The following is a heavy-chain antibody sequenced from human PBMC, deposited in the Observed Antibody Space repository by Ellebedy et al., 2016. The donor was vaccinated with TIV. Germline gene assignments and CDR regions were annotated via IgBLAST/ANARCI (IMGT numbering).Heavy chain of an antibody. CDR1: GGSISSYY. CDR2: IYYSGST. Sequence: MPSETLSLTCTVSGGSISSYYWSWIRQPPGKGLEWIGYIYYSGSTNYNPSLKSRVTISVDTSKNQFSLKLSSVTAADTALYYCASLGSGWLFDYWGQGTLVTVSS. J-gene: IGHJ4*02. D-gene: IGHD6-19*01. V-gene: IGHV4-59*01. CDR3: ASLGSGWLFDY.